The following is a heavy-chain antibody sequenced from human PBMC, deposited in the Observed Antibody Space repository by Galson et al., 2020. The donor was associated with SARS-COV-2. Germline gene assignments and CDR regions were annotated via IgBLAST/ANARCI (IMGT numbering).Heavy chain of an antibody. V-gene: IGHV3-21*01. Sequence: GASLKNSCAASGINFSCLSMNWVRQAPGKGLELGSPITSSSSYIYYADPVKGRFTISRDNAKNSRYPQMNSLRAEDTAVYYCASVAAAEVLYYYYGMDVWGQGTTVTVSS. J-gene: IGHJ6*02. CDR3: ASVAAAEVLYYYYGMDV. D-gene: IGHD6-13*01. CDR2: ITSSSSYI. CDR1: GINFSCLS.